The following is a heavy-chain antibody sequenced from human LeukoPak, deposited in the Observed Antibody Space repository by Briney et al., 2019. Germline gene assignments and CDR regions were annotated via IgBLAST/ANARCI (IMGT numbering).Heavy chain of an antibody. CDR2: IYTSGST. CDR3: ASSPHNTYYDFWSGFYYMDV. D-gene: IGHD3-3*01. Sequence: SQTLSLTCTVSGGSISSGSYYWSWIRQPAGKGLEWIGRIYTSGSTNYNPSLKSRVTISVDTSKNQFSLKLSSVTAADTAVYYCASSPHNTYYDFWSGFYYMDVWGKGTTVTVSS. V-gene: IGHV4-61*02. J-gene: IGHJ6*03. CDR1: GGSISSGSYY.